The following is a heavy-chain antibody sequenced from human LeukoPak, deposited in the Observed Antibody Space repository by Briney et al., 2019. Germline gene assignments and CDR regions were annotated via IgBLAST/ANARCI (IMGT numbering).Heavy chain of an antibody. J-gene: IGHJ5*02. CDR1: AFTFSSYA. V-gene: IGHV3-23*01. CDR3: AKGYCSSTSCYSRFDP. Sequence: PGGSLRLSCAASAFTFSSYAMSWVRQAPGKGLEWVSAIIGSGGSTYYADSVKGRFTISRDNSKNTLYLQMNSLRAEDTAVYYCAKGYCSSTSCYSRFDPWGQGTLVTVSS. CDR2: IIGSGGST. D-gene: IGHD2-2*01.